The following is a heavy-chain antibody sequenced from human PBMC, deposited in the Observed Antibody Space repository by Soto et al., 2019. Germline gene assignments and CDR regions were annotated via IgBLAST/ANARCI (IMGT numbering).Heavy chain of an antibody. D-gene: IGHD3-22*01. Sequence: PGESLKISCKGSGYSFTTYWIGWVRQMPGKGLEWMGIIYPSDSDTRYGPSFQGQVTISADKSISTAYLQWSSLKASDTAMYYCARLSTPTPCYYDGSGYFFLWGQGTLVTVSS. CDR1: GYSFTTYW. V-gene: IGHV5-51*03. CDR3: ARLSTPTPCYYDGSGYFFL. J-gene: IGHJ4*02. CDR2: IYPSDSDT.